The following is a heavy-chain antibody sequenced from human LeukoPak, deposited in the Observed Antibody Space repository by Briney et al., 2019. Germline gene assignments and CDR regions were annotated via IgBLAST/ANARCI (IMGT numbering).Heavy chain of an antibody. Sequence: SETLSLTCTVSGGSISSYYWSWIRQPPGKGLEWIGYIYYSGSTNYNPSLKSRVTISVDTSKNQFSLQLSPVTAADAAVYYCAREAEYYVILTGYYVRAFDIWGQGTMVTVSS. CDR2: IYYSGST. V-gene: IGHV4-59*01. D-gene: IGHD3-9*01. CDR3: AREAEYYVILTGYYVRAFDI. J-gene: IGHJ3*02. CDR1: GGSISSYY.